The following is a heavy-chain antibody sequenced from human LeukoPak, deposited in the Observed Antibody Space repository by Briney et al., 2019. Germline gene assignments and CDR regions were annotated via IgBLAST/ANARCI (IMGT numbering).Heavy chain of an antibody. D-gene: IGHD1-26*01. J-gene: IGHJ4*02. CDR3: ARASHSGSLGYFDY. V-gene: IGHV1-69*06. CDR1: GGTFSSHA. CDR2: IIPIFGTA. Sequence: ASVKVSCKASGGTFSSHAISWVRQAPGQGLEWMGGIIPIFGTANYAQKFQGRVTITADKSTSTAYMELSSLRSEDTAVYYCARASHSGSLGYFDYWGQGTLVTVSS.